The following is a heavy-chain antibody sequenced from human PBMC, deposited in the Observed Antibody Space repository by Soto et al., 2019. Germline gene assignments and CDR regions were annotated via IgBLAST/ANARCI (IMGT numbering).Heavy chain of an antibody. J-gene: IGHJ4*02. D-gene: IGHD1-7*01. CDR1: GLSFRKYA. CDR3: AKGVYVSGTTY. CDR2: ISETGSDT. Sequence: GGSLRLSCAASGLSFRKYAMSWVRQAPGKGLEWVSSISETGSDTYYGDSVRGRFTISRDNSKDTLDLEMNSLRAEDTAVYYCAKGVYVSGTTYWGQGTVVTVSS. V-gene: IGHV3-23*01.